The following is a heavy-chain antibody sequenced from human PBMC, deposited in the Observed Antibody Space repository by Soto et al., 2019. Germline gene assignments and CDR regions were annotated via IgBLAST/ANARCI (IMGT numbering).Heavy chain of an antibody. V-gene: IGHV3-48*01. CDR3: ARDLGYSGYDIPYSLDY. CDR1: GFTFSSYS. D-gene: IGHD5-12*01. J-gene: IGHJ4*02. Sequence: GGSLRLSCAASGFTFSSYSMNWVRHAPGKGQEWVSYISSSSSTIFYADSVKGRFTISRDNAKNSLYLQMNSLRAEDTAVYYCARDLGYSGYDIPYSLDYWGQGTLVTVSS. CDR2: ISSSSSTI.